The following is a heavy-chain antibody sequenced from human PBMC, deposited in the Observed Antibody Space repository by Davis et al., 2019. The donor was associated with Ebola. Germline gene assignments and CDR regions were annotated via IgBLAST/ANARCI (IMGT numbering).Heavy chain of an antibody. J-gene: IGHJ5*02. CDR2: ISGSGGST. V-gene: IGHV3-23*01. Sequence: GESLKISCAASGFTFSSYAMSWVRQAPGKGLEWVSAISGSGGSTYYADSVKGRFTISRDNSKNTLYLQMNSLRAEDTAVYYCAKDLKYQLPGNWFDPWGQGTLVTVSS. CDR3: AKDLKYQLPGNWFDP. CDR1: GFTFSSYA. D-gene: IGHD2-2*01.